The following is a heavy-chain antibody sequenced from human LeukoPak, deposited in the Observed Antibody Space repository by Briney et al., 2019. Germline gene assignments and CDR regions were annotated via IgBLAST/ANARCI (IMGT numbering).Heavy chain of an antibody. CDR1: GGSITNSDYF. Sequence: SETLSLTCTVSGGSITNSDYFWGWIRQPPGKGLEWIGKGDYSGRTHYNPSLMSRVTIYADNSKNQFSLKLRSVTAADTAVYYCARLDASSAHFSGSFPDYWGQGTLVTVSS. J-gene: IGHJ4*02. CDR3: ARLDASSAHFSGSFPDY. D-gene: IGHD3-10*01. CDR2: GDYSGRT. V-gene: IGHV4-39*01.